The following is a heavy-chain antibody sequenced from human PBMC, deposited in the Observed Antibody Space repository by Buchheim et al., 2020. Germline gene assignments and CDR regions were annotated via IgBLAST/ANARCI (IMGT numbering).Heavy chain of an antibody. CDR2: ISYDGSNK. V-gene: IGHV3-30-3*01. CDR1: GFTFSSYA. CDR3: ARGPTYYYDSSGFQH. D-gene: IGHD3-22*01. J-gene: IGHJ1*01. Sequence: QVQLVESGGGVVQPGRSLRLSCAASGFTFSSYAMHWVRQAPGKGLEWVAVISYDGSNKYYADSVKGRFTISRDNSKNKLYLQMNSLRAEDTAVYYCARGPTYYYDSSGFQHWGQGTL.